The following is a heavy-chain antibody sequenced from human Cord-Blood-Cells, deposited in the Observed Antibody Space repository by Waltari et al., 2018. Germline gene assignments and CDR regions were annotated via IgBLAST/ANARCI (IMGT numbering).Heavy chain of an antibody. CDR1: GFTFSSYP. CDR3: ARGPYWGYYYGMDV. Sequence: QVQLVESGGGVVQPGRSLRLSCAAAGFTFSSYPMHWVRQAPGKGLEWVAVISYDGSNKYYADSVKGRFTISRDNSKNTLYLQMNSLRAEDTAVYYCARGPYWGYYYGMDVWGQGTTVTVSS. D-gene: IGHD7-27*01. V-gene: IGHV3-30-3*01. J-gene: IGHJ6*02. CDR2: ISYDGSNK.